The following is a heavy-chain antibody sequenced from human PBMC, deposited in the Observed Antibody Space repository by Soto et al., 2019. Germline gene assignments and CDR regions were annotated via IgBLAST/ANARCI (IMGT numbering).Heavy chain of an antibody. Sequence: QVQLVQSGAEEKKPGASVKVSCKASGYTFTRYAMPWVRQAPGQRLEWMGWINAGNGNTKYSQKFQGRVTITRDTSASTVSMALGSLRPEDTAVYYCARDPRYSGMDVWGQGTTVTVS. CDR2: INAGNGNT. V-gene: IGHV1-3*05. J-gene: IGHJ6*02. CDR3: ARDPRYSGMDV. CDR1: GYTFTRYA.